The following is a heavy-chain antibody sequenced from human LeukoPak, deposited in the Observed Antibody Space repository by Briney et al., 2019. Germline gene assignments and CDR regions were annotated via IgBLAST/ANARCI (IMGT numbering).Heavy chain of an antibody. J-gene: IGHJ4*02. V-gene: IGHV4-39*07. CDR2: IYYSGST. CDR3: ARDNRERYDILTAGPSDY. Sequence: PSETLSLTCTVSGGSISSSSYYWGWIRQPPGKGLEWIGSIYYSGSTYYNPSLKSRVTISVDTSKNQFSLKLSSVTAADTAVYYCARDNRERYDILTAGPSDYWGQGTLVTVSS. D-gene: IGHD3-9*01. CDR1: GGSISSSSYY.